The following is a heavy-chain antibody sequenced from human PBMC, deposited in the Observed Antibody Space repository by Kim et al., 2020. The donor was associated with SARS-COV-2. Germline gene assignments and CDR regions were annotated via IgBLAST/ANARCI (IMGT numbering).Heavy chain of an antibody. Sequence: FTGRTNYNPSLKSRVTISVDTSKNQFCLKLRSVTAADTAMYYCARSPGDYWGQGILVTVSS. CDR2: FTGRT. CDR3: ARSPGDY. V-gene: IGHV4-59*01. J-gene: IGHJ4*02.